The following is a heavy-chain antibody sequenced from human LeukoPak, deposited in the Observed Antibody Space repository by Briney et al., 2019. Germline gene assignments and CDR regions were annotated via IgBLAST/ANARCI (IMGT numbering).Heavy chain of an antibody. Sequence: SETLSLTCTVSGGSIGSYYWSWIRQPPGKGLDWIGYIYYSGSTHYNPSLKSRVTISVDTSKNQFSLKLSSVTAADTAVYYCARYGGNFDYWGQGTLVTVSS. D-gene: IGHD4-23*01. CDR1: GGSIGSYY. V-gene: IGHV4-59*01. J-gene: IGHJ4*02. CDR2: IYYSGST. CDR3: ARYGGNFDY.